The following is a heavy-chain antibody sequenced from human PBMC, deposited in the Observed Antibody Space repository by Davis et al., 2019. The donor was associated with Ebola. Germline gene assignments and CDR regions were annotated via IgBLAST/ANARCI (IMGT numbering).Heavy chain of an antibody. CDR3: ARDPGWGAIDY. V-gene: IGHV3-30*12. CDR1: GTTFSNSG. Sequence: SLKISCDSSGTTFSNSGMHWVRQAPGRGLEWVAAISYDGNYIYYADSVKGRFTISRDDSETTLYLQMNSLRVEETGVYYCARDPGWGAIDYWGQGTLVTASS. D-gene: IGHD3-16*01. J-gene: IGHJ4*02. CDR2: ISYDGNYI.